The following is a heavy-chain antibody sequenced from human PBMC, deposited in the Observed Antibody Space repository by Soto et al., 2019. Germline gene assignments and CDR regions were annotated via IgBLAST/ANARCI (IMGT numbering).Heavy chain of an antibody. Sequence: GGSLRLSCAASGFTFSDYYMSWIRQAPGKGLEWVSYISSSGSTIYYADSVKGRFTISRDNAKNSLYLQMNGLRAEDTAVYYCARVVVVVPAVSYWYFDLWGRGTLVTVSS. CDR2: ISSSGSTI. J-gene: IGHJ2*01. D-gene: IGHD2-2*01. CDR1: GFTFSDYY. CDR3: ARVVVVVPAVSYWYFDL. V-gene: IGHV3-11*01.